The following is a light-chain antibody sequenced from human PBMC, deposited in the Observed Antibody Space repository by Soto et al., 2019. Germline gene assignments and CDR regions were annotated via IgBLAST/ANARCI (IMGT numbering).Light chain of an antibody. CDR2: DAS. J-gene: IGKJ4*01. CDR1: QSGSSN. Sequence: EIVMTQSPATLCVSPGDRATLTCRASQSGSSNLAWYQQKPGQAPRVLIYDASSRATGIPDRFSGGGAGTDFTLTISRLEPEDFAVYYCQQFSSYPLTFGGGTKVDIK. V-gene: IGKV3-20*01. CDR3: QQFSSYPLT.